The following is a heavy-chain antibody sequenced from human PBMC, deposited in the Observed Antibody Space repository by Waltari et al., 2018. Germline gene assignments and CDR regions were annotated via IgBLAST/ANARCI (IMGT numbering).Heavy chain of an antibody. CDR2: INPNSGGT. CDR3: ARGDGDYVYWYFDL. D-gene: IGHD4-17*01. Sequence: HVQLVQSGAEVKKPGASVKVSCKASGYTFTGYYMHWVRQAPGQGLEWMGWINPNSGGTNYAQKLQGRVTMTRDTSISTAYMELSRLRSDDTAVYYCARGDGDYVYWYFDLWGRGTLVTVSS. J-gene: IGHJ2*01. V-gene: IGHV1-2*02. CDR1: GYTFTGYY.